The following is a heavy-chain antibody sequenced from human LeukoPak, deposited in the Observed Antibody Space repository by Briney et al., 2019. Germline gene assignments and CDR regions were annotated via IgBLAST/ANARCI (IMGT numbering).Heavy chain of an antibody. Sequence: GGSLRLSWAASGLTVTGSYMTWVRQAPGKGLEWVSIIYRGGGTSYANSVRGRFTVSRDNSKSTLYLQMNSLRAEDTAVYYCARGASPDVWGKGTTVTVSS. D-gene: IGHD3-16*01. CDR2: IYRGGGT. J-gene: IGHJ6*04. V-gene: IGHV3-53*01. CDR3: ARGASPDV. CDR1: GLTVTGSY.